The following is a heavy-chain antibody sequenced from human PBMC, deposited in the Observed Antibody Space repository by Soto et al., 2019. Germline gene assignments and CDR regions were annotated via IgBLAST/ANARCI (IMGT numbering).Heavy chain of an antibody. J-gene: IGHJ5*02. Sequence: PGGSLRLSCAASGFTFSSYWMYWVRQAPGKGLEWVAIIWYDGSIKYYADSVKGRFTISRDNSKNTLYLQMNSLRVEDTAVYYCARPRNRDWSNWLDPWGQGTLVTVSS. D-gene: IGHD3-9*01. CDR2: IWYDGSIK. CDR1: GFTFSSYW. CDR3: ARPRNRDWSNWLDP. V-gene: IGHV3-33*08.